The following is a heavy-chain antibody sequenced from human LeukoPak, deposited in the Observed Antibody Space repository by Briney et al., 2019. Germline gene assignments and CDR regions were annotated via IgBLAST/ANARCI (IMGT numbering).Heavy chain of an antibody. D-gene: IGHD3-22*01. CDR2: IYSGGST. J-gene: IGHJ4*02. CDR3: ATRYDSSGYLGDY. V-gene: IGHV3-53*01. Sequence: GGSLRLSCAASGFTVSSNYMSWVRQAPGKGLEGVSVIYSGGSTYYADSVTGRFTISRDNSKNTLYLQMNSLRAEDTAVYYCATRYDSSGYLGDYWGQGTLVTVSS. CDR1: GFTVSSNY.